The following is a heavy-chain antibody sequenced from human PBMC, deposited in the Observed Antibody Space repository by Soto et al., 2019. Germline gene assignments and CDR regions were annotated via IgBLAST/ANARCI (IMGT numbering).Heavy chain of an antibody. D-gene: IGHD1-26*01. Sequence: GGSLRLSCAASGFTFSDYYMSWIRQAPGKGLEWVSYISSSSSYTNYADSAKGRFTISRDNAKNSLYLQMNSLRAEDTAVYYCARTSYWIWDYWGQGTLVTVSS. J-gene: IGHJ4*02. CDR1: GFTFSDYY. CDR3: ARTSYWIWDY. V-gene: IGHV3-11*06. CDR2: ISSSSSYT.